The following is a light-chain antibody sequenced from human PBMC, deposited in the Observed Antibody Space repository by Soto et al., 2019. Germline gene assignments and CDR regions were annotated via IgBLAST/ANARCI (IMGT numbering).Light chain of an antibody. CDR2: GAS. V-gene: IGKV3-20*01. CDR3: QQYDRSLGLA. CDR1: QSVSSSY. Sequence: EIVLTQSPGTLSLSPGERATLSCRASQSVSSSYLAWYQQKPGQAPRLLIHGASSRATGIPDRFSGSGSGTDFTLTSSRRWPEDFAVYYCQQYDRSLGLAFGGGTKVEIK. J-gene: IGKJ4*01.